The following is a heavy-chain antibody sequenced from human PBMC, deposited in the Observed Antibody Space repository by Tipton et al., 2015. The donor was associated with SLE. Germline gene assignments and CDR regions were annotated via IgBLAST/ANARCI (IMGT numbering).Heavy chain of an antibody. V-gene: IGHV4-4*08. CDR3: ARSGYGRGSFFHH. CDR2: IYISGST. CDR1: GASISSYS. D-gene: IGHD5-12*01. J-gene: IGHJ1*01. Sequence: GLVKPSETLSLTCAVSGASISSYSWSWVRQPPGKGLEWIGRIYISGSTTYNPSLKSRVTISLDTFKNQFSLKLNSVTAADTAMYYCARSGYGRGSFFHHWGQGTRVTVSS.